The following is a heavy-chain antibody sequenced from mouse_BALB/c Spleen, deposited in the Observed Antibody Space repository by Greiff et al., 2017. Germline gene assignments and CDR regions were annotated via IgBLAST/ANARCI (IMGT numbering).Heavy chain of an antibody. J-gene: IGHJ4*01. Sequence: KVVESGGGLVKPGGSLKLSCAASGFTFSSYAMSWVRQTPEKRLEWVASISSGGSTYYPDSVKGRFTISRDNARNILYLQMSSLRSEDTAMYYCARGAIYYDYDDAMDYWGQGTSVTVSS. CDR3: ARGAIYYDYDDAMDY. CDR1: GFTFSSYA. CDR2: ISSGGST. D-gene: IGHD2-4*01. V-gene: IGHV5-6-5*01.